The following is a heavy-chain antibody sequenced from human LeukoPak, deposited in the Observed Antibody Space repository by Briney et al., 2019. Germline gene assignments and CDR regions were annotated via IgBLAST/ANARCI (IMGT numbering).Heavy chain of an antibody. Sequence: SGTLSLTCTVSGGSISSSNYYWGWIRQPPGKGLDLIGEVHLDGRHNYNPSLKSRLIMSVDLPENHISLKLTSVTAADTAVYYCAREGGFYRPLDYSGQGTLVTVSS. J-gene: IGHJ4*02. D-gene: IGHD3-3*01. CDR2: VHLDGRH. V-gene: IGHV4-39*07. CDR1: GGSISSSNY. CDR3: AREGGFYRPLDY.